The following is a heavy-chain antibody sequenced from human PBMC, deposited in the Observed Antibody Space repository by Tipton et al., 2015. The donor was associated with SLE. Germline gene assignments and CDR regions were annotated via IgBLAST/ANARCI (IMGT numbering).Heavy chain of an antibody. Sequence: TLSLTCTVSGASISSSSYFWGWIRQSPGKGLEWIGSIDNSGSTYYNPSLKSRLTISVDPSKNQFSLRLSSVSSADTAVYHCARVGSYYGSGSYFDFWGQGTLVSGSS. CDR1: GASISSSSYF. D-gene: IGHD3-10*01. CDR3: ARVGSYYGSGSYFDF. CDR2: IDNSGST. J-gene: IGHJ4*02. V-gene: IGHV4-39*07.